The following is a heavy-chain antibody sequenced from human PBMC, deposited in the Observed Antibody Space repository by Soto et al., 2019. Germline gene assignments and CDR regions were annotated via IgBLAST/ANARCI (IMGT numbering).Heavy chain of an antibody. V-gene: IGHV3-11*01. J-gene: IGHJ4*02. CDR1: GFTFSDYY. CDR3: ARTPYYDFWSGYLDY. D-gene: IGHD3-3*01. Sequence: QVQLVESGGGLVKPGGSLRLSCAASGFTFSDYYMSLILQAPGKGLEWVSYISSSGTNTYYADYVKGRFTISRDNAKNSLYVQMNSLRAEDTAVYYCARTPYYDFWSGYLDYWGKGNLVTVSS. CDR2: ISSSGTNT.